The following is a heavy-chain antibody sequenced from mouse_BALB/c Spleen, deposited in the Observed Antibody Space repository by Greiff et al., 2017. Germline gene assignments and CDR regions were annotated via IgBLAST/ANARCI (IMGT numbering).Heavy chain of an antibody. CDR3: ARSGTVSYAMDY. V-gene: IGHV5-17*02. CDR1: GFTFSSFG. D-gene: IGHD1-1*01. CDR2: ISSGSSTI. J-gene: IGHJ4*01. Sequence: EVKVEESGGGLVQPGGSRKLSCAASGFTFSSFGMHWVRQAPEKGLEWVAYISSGSSTIYYADTVKGRFTISRDNPKNTLFLQMTSLRSEDTAMYYCARSGTVSYAMDYWGQGTSVTVSS.